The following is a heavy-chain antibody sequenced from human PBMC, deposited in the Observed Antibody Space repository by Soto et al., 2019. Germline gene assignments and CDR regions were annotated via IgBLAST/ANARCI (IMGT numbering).Heavy chain of an antibody. CDR1: GGTFSSYA. Sequence: SVKVSCKASGGTFSSYAISWVRQAPGQGLEWMGGIIPIFGTANYAQKFQGRVTITADESTSTAYMELSSLRSEDTAVYYCARVTGLAPAGTPHYWGQATLVTLSS. CDR3: ARVTGLAPAGTPHY. V-gene: IGHV1-69*13. J-gene: IGHJ4*02. CDR2: IIPIFGTA. D-gene: IGHD6-13*01.